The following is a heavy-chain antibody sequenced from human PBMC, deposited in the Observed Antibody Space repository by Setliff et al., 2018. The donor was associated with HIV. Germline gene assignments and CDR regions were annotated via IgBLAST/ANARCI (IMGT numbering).Heavy chain of an antibody. Sequence: SETLSLTCNVSSGSISGHYWTWTRRPPGRGLEWIGYIYYSGTTNYNPSLKSRVTISINMSQRQFSLRLNSVTAADTAVYFCARVANHHYGSGSFGHWGQGTLVTVSS. CDR2: IYYSGTT. J-gene: IGHJ4*02. V-gene: IGHV4-59*11. CDR3: ARVANHHYGSGSFGH. D-gene: IGHD3-10*01. CDR1: SGSISGHY.